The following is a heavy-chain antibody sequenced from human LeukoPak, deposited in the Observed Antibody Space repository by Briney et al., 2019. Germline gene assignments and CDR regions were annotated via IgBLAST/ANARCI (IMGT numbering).Heavy chain of an antibody. Sequence: GGSLRLSCAASGFTFSSYAMHWVRQAPGKGLEWVAVISYDGSNKYYADSVKGRFTISRDNSKYTLYLQMNSLRAEDTAVYYCARDRVLSSSWQGNGYYYGMDVWGKGTTVTVSS. CDR1: GFTFSSYA. V-gene: IGHV3-30*04. D-gene: IGHD6-13*01. CDR2: ISYDGSNK. CDR3: ARDRVLSSSWQGNGYYYGMDV. J-gene: IGHJ6*04.